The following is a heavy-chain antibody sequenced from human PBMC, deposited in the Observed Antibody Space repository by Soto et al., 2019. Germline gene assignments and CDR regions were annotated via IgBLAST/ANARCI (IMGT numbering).Heavy chain of an antibody. CDR3: AGGDTVGWYFDY. CDR2: VTHKGST. J-gene: IGHJ4*02. V-gene: IGHV4-34*02. CDR1: IGSFSGYY. D-gene: IGHD3-10*01. Sequence: QGQLQQWGAGLLKPSETLSLTCAVYIGSFSGYYWSWIRQSPGKGLEWIGEVTHKGSTNYNPSLKGRVTISVDTSKNQFSLKLASLSAADTAVYYCAGGDTVGWYFDYWGQGTPVTVSS.